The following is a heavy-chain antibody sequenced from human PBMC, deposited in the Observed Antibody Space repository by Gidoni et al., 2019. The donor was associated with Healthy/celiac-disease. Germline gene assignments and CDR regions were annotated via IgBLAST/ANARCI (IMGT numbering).Heavy chain of an antibody. CDR3: ARGRSSLDYVWGSYRYTYFDC. CDR1: GGSFSGYS. V-gene: IGHV4-34*01. CDR2: INHSGSP. J-gene: IGHJ4*02. D-gene: IGHD3-16*02. Sequence: QVQLQQWGAGLLKPSETLSLTCAVYGGSFSGYSWSWIRQPPGKGLEWIGEINHSGSPNYNPSLKSRVTISVDTSKNQFSLKLSSVTAADTAVYYCARGRSSLDYVWGSYRYTYFDCWGQGTLVTVSS.